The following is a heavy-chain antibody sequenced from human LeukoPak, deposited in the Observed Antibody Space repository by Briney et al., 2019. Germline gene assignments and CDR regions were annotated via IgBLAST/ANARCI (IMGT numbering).Heavy chain of an antibody. CDR2: ISYDGSNK. J-gene: IGHJ1*01. CDR3: AKGPHYYDSSANTGSWIVQH. D-gene: IGHD3-22*01. Sequence: PGGSLRLSCAASGFTFSSYWMSWVRQAPGKGLEWVAVISYDGSNKYYADSVKGRFTISRDNSKNTLYLQMNSLRAEDTAVYYCAKGPHYYDSSANTGSWIVQHWGQGTLVTVSS. CDR1: GFTFSSYW. V-gene: IGHV3-30*18.